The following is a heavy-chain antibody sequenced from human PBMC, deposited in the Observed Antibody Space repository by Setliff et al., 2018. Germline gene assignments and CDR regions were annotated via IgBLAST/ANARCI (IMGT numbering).Heavy chain of an antibody. D-gene: IGHD6-19*01. Sequence: PGGSLRLSCAASGITLSSYGMDWVRQAPGKGLEWVSFIQTNGNDKNYADSVKGRFTIYRDDSKNTLYLQMDSLRPEDTAIYYCAKPRPGWPAGFDSWGQGTLVTVSS. V-gene: IGHV3-30*02. CDR3: AKPRPGWPAGFDS. J-gene: IGHJ4*02. CDR1: GITLSSYG. CDR2: IQTNGNDK.